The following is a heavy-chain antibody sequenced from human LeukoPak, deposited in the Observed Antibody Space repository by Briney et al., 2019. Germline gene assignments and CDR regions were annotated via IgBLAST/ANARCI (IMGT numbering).Heavy chain of an antibody. CDR1: GFTVSSNY. D-gene: IGHD3-3*01. CDR2: IYSGGST. V-gene: IGHV3-53*01. Sequence: GGSLRLSCAASGFTVSSNYMSWVRQAPGKGLEWVSVIYSGGSTYYADSVKGRFTISRDNSKNTLYPQVNSLRAEDTAVYYCASAQRYYDFWSGSWDSYYFDYWGQGTLVTVSS. J-gene: IGHJ4*02. CDR3: ASAQRYYDFWSGSWDSYYFDY.